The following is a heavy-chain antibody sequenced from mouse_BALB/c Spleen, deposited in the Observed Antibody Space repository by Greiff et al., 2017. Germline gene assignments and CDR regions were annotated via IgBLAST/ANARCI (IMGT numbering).Heavy chain of an antibody. D-gene: IGHD2-14*01. J-gene: IGHJ2*01. Sequence: QVQLQQPGAELVRPGASVKLSCKASGYTFTSYWINWVKQRPGQGLEWIGNIYPSDSYTNYNQKFKDKATLTVDKSSSTAYMQLSSPTSEDSAVYYGTRDYRYDGGADYWGQGTTLTVSS. V-gene: IGHV1-69*02. CDR1: GYTFTSYW. CDR3: TRDYRYDGGADY. CDR2: IYPSDSYT.